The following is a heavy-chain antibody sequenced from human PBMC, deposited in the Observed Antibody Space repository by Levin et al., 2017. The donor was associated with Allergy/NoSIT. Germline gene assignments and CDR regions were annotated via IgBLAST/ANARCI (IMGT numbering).Heavy chain of an antibody. CDR3: AREGIAAAGALGY. J-gene: IGHJ4*02. V-gene: IGHV3-30-3*01. CDR1: GFTFSSYA. Sequence: GGSLRLSCAASGFTFSSYAMHWVRQAPGKGLEWVAVISYDGSNKYYADSVKGRFTISRDNSKNTLYLQMNSLRAEDTAVYYCAREGIAAAGALGYWGQGTLVTVSS. D-gene: IGHD6-13*01. CDR2: ISYDGSNK.